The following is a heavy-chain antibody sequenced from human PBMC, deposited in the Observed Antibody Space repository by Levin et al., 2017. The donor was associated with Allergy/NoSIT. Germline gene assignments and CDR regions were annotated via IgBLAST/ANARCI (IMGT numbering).Heavy chain of an antibody. D-gene: IGHD6-13*01. CDR1: GYTLTELS. V-gene: IGHV1-24*01. Sequence: ASVKVSCKVSGYTLTELSMHWVRQAPGKGLEWMGGFDPEDGETIYAQKFQGRVTMTEDTSTDTAYMELSSLRSEDTAVYYCATRARKAAAAPANTPNFDYWGQGTLVTVSS. CDR2: FDPEDGET. J-gene: IGHJ4*02. CDR3: ATRARKAAAAPANTPNFDY.